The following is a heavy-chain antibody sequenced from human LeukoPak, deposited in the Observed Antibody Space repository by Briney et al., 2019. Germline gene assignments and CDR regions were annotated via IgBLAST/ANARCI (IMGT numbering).Heavy chain of an antibody. J-gene: IGHJ3*02. D-gene: IGHD3-10*01. Sequence: QPGGSLRLSCAASGFTFSRYWMSWVRQAPGKGLEWVANIKQDGSEKYYVDSVKGRFTISRDNAKNSLYLQMNNLRAEDTAVYYCARDLRYYGSGSYPPAFDIWGQGTMVTVSS. V-gene: IGHV3-7*01. CDR1: GFTFSRYW. CDR2: IKQDGSEK. CDR3: ARDLRYYGSGSYPPAFDI.